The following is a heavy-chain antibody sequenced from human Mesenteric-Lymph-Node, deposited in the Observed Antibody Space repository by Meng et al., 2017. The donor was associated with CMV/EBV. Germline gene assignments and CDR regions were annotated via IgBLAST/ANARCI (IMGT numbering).Heavy chain of an antibody. CDR3: ARDTDVSITIFGVVTIYGMAV. J-gene: IGHJ6*02. Sequence: ASVKVSCKASGYTFTSYGISWVRQAPGQGLEWMGWISAYNGNTNYAQKLQGRVTMTTDTSTSTAYMELRSLRSDDTAVYYCARDTDVSITIFGVVTIYGMAVWGQGTTVTVSS. D-gene: IGHD3-3*01. CDR1: GYTFTSYG. V-gene: IGHV1-18*01. CDR2: ISAYNGNT.